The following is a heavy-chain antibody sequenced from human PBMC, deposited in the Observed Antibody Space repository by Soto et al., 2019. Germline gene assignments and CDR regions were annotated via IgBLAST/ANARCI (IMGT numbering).Heavy chain of an antibody. D-gene: IGHD1-26*01. Sequence: QITLKESGPTLVKPTQTLTLTCTFSGFSLSTSGVGVGWIRQPPGKALEWLALIYWDDDKRYSPSLKSRLTISKDTSKNQVVLTMTIMDTVDTATYYCAQYSDLVGATTVDYWGQGTLVTVSS. CDR1: GFSLSTSGVG. J-gene: IGHJ4*02. CDR2: IYWDDDK. CDR3: AQYSDLVGATTVDY. V-gene: IGHV2-5*02.